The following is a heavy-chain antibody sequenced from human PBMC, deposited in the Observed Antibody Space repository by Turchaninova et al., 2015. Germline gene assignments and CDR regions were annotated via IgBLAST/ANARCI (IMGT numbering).Heavy chain of an antibody. D-gene: IGHD2-2*01. CDR2: IRSKAYGGTT. V-gene: IGHV3-49*04. J-gene: IGHJ3*02. CDR1: GFIFGEFA. Sequence: EVQLVESGGGLVKLGGSRRVSCWVVGFIFGEFAMSWVPQAPGKGLEWVSFIRSKAYGGTTEYAASVKGRFTISRDDSKSIAYLQMNSLKTEDTAVYYCTRPFEVVPAAPDIWGQGTMVTVSS. CDR3: TRPFEVVPAAPDI.